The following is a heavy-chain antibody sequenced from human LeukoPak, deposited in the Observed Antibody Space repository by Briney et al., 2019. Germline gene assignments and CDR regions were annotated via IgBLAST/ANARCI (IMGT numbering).Heavy chain of an antibody. J-gene: IGHJ1*01. D-gene: IGHD6-19*01. CDR1: GGSISSYY. V-gene: IGHV4-59*01. CDR2: IYYSGST. CDR3: ARDSSGWYSKEYFQH. Sequence: SETLSLTCTVSGGSISSYYWSWIRQAPGKGLEWIGYIYYSGSTNYNPSLKSRVTISVDTSKNQFSLKLSSVTAADTAVYYCARDSSGWYSKEYFQHWGQGTLVTVSS.